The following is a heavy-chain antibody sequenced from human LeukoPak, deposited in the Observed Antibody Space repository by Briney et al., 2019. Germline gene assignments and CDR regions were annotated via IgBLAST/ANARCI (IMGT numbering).Heavy chain of an antibody. CDR1: GGSISIYY. V-gene: IGHV4-59*01. Sequence: SETLSLTCTVSGGSISIYYWSWIRQPPGKGLGWIGYIYYSGSTNYNPSLKSRVTISVDTSKNQFSLKLSSVTAADTAVYYCARDQDGSGTNDYWGQGTLVTVSS. CDR2: IYYSGST. D-gene: IGHD3-10*01. J-gene: IGHJ4*02. CDR3: ARDQDGSGTNDY.